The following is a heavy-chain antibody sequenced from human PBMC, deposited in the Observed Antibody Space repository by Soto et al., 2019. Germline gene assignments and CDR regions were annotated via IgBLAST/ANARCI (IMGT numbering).Heavy chain of an antibody. J-gene: IGHJ6*02. V-gene: IGHV4-39*07. D-gene: IGHD3-9*01. Sequence: PSETLSLTCTASGDSITSNSYFWVWIRQPPGKGLEGIGSIYYSGSTNYNPSRKSRVTISVDTSKNQFSLKLSSVTAADTAGYYCARRESYYDILTGNYYYYGMDVWGQGTTVTVSS. CDR2: IYYSGST. CDR3: ARRESYYDILTGNYYYYGMDV. CDR1: GDSITSNSYF.